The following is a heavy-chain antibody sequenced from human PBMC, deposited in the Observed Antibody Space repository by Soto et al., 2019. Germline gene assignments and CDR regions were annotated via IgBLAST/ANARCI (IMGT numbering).Heavy chain of an antibody. CDR2: IYYSGST. CDR1: GGSISSYY. CDR3: ASVDSSGYYDNWFDP. D-gene: IGHD3-22*01. J-gene: IGHJ5*02. V-gene: IGHV4-59*01. Sequence: SETLSLTCTVSGGSISSYYWSWIRQPPGKGLEWIGYIYYSGSTNYNPSLKSRVTISVDTSKNQFSLKLSSVTAADTAVYYCASVDSSGYYDNWFDPWGQGTLATVSS.